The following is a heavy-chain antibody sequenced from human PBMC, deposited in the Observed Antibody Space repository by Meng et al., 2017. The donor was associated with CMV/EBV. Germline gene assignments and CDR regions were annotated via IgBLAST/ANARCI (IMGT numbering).Heavy chain of an antibody. V-gene: IGHV3-21*01. D-gene: IGHD5-12*01. CDR1: GFTFSSYS. CDR2: ISSSSSYI. CDR3: ARGGSGYGSDY. Sequence: GESLKISCAAPGFTFSSYSMNWVRQAPGKGLEWVSSISSSSSYIYYADSVKGRFTISRDNAKNSLYLQMNSLRAEDTAVYYCARGGSGYGSDYWGQGTLVTVSS. J-gene: IGHJ4*02.